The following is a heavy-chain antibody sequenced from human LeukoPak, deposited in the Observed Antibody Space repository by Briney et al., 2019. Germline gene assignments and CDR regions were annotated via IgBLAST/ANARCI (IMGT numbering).Heavy chain of an antibody. Sequence: PSETLSLTCAVYGGSFSGYYWSWIRQPPGKGLEWIGEINHSGSTNYNPSLKSRVTISVDTSKNQFSLKLSSVTAADTAVYYCATVDTAMVPPWFDPWGQGTLVTVSS. D-gene: IGHD5-18*01. CDR3: ATVDTAMVPPWFDP. J-gene: IGHJ5*02. CDR2: INHSGST. CDR1: GGSFSGYY. V-gene: IGHV4-34*01.